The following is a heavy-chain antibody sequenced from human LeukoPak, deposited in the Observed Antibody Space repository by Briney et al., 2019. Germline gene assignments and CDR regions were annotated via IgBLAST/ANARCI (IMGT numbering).Heavy chain of an antibody. J-gene: IGHJ4*02. Sequence: GGSLRLSCVASGFIFSRYGMHWVRQAPGKGLEWVAVIWSDGSNKYYADSVKGRFTISRDNSKGTLYLQMKSLTAEDTAVYYCARDLYDGSGTYYIGYWGQGTLVTVSS. CDR2: IWSDGSNK. CDR1: GFIFSRYG. D-gene: IGHD3-10*01. V-gene: IGHV3-33*01. CDR3: ARDLYDGSGTYYIGY.